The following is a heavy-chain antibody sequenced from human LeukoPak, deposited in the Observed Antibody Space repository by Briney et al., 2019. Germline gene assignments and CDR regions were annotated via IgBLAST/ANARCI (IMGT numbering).Heavy chain of an antibody. CDR2: IYYSGST. CDR1: GGSISSYY. V-gene: IGHV4-59*01. J-gene: IGHJ3*02. Sequence: TSETLSLTCTVSGGSISSYYWSWIRQPPGKGLEWIGYIYYSGSTNYNPSLKSRVTISVDTSKNQFSLKLSSVTAADTAVYYCARVTSSRGDAFDIWGQGTMVTVSS. D-gene: IGHD6-13*01. CDR3: ARVTSSRGDAFDI.